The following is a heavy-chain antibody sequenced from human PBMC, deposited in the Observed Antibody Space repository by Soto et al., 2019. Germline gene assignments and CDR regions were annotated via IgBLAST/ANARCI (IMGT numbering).Heavy chain of an antibody. CDR1: GGTFSSYA. Sequence: GASVKVSCKASGGTFSSYAISWVRQAPGQGLEWMGGIIPIFGTANYAQKFQGRVTITADESTSTAYMELSSLRSEDTAVYYCARLLSPSNYDFWSGHGTDYYGMDVWGQGTTVTVSS. CDR2: IIPIFGTA. D-gene: IGHD3-3*01. V-gene: IGHV1-69*13. CDR3: ARLLSPSNYDFWSGHGTDYYGMDV. J-gene: IGHJ6*02.